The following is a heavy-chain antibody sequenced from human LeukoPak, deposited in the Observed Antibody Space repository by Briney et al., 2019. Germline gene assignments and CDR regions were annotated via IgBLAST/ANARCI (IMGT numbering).Heavy chain of an antibody. CDR3: ARGGGKVLLWFGELFNWFDP. Sequence: SETLSLTCSVSGGSISSSSYYWGWIRQPPGKGLEWIGSIYYSGSTYYNPSLKSRVTISVDTSKNQFSLKVSSVTAADTAVYYCARGGGKVLLWFGELFNWFDPWGQGTLVTVSS. CDR1: GGSISSSSYY. D-gene: IGHD3-10*01. CDR2: IYYSGST. V-gene: IGHV4-39*07. J-gene: IGHJ5*02.